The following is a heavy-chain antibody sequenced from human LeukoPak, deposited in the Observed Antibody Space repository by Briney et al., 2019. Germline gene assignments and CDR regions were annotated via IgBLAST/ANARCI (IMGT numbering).Heavy chain of an antibody. D-gene: IGHD6-13*01. CDR2: IYTSGST. V-gene: IGHV4-4*07. CDR1: GGSISSYY. CDR3: ARDERLAAAGKEYYFDY. J-gene: IGHJ4*02. Sequence: KPSETLSLTCTVSGGSISSYYWSWIRQPAGKGLEWIGRIYTSGSTNYNPSLKGRVTMSVDTSKNQFSLKLSSVTAADTAVYYCARDERLAAAGKEYYFDYWGQGTLVTVSS.